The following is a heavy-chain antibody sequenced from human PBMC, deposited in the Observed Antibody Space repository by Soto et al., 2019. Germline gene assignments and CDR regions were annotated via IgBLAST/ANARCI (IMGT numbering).Heavy chain of an antibody. CDR3: TRALSGSYDT. V-gene: IGHV6-1*01. J-gene: IGHJ5*02. Sequence: QTLSLTCAISGDSVSSKSAAWNWIRQSPSRGLEWLGRTYYRSKWSTDYAVSVKSRIPINPDTSKNQFSLQLNSVTPEDTAVYYCTRALSGSYDTWGQGTLVTVSS. CDR2: TYYRSKWST. CDR1: GDSVSSKSAA. D-gene: IGHD1-26*01.